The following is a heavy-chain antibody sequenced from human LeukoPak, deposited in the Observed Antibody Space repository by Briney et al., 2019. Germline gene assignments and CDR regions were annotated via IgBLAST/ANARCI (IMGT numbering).Heavy chain of an antibody. CDR3: ARDNGYSNGHAFDS. D-gene: IGHD6-19*01. J-gene: IGHJ4*02. V-gene: IGHV3-30-3*01. CDR1: GFTFSSHS. CDR2: VSYDGGNT. Sequence: PGGSLRLSCAASGFTFSSHSMHWVRQAPGEGLEWVALVSYDGGNTYYSRSVMGRFTISRDNSKNTLCLQMNSLRPEDTALYYCARDNGYSNGHAFDSWGQGTLVTVSS.